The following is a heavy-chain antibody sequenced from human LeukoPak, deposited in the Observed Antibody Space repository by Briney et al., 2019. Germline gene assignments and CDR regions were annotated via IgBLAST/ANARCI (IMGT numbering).Heavy chain of an antibody. CDR3: ARLWFGELSFDY. D-gene: IGHD3-10*01. V-gene: IGHV3-53*01. J-gene: IGHJ4*02. CDR1: GFTVSSNY. Sequence: GGSLRLSCAASGFTVSSNYMSWVRQAPGNGLEWVSVIYSGGSTYYADFVKGRFTISRDNSKNTLYLQMNSLRAEDTAVYYCARLWFGELSFDYWGQGTLVTVSS. CDR2: IYSGGST.